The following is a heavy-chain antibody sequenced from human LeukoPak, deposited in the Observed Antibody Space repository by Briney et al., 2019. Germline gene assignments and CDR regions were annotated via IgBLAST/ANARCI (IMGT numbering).Heavy chain of an antibody. J-gene: IGHJ4*02. D-gene: IGHD3-22*01. V-gene: IGHV4-61*02. CDR3: ARHGTTMIVVPKFDY. CDR2: IYTSGST. CDR1: GGSISSGGYY. Sequence: PSETLSLTCTVPGGSISSGGYYWSWIRQPAGKGLEWIGRIYTSGSTNYNPSLKSRVTMSVDTSKNQFSLKLSSVTAADTAVYYCARHGTTMIVVPKFDYWGQGALVTVSS.